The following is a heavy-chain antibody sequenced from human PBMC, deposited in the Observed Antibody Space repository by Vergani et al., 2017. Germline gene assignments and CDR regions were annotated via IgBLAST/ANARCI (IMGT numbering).Heavy chain of an antibody. CDR1: GFTFSGSA. D-gene: IGHD1-26*01. V-gene: IGHV3-73*02. J-gene: IGHJ4*02. CDR3: TRQVGATVDGDY. Sequence: EVQLVESGGGLVQPGGSLKLSCAASGFTFSGSAMPWVLQASGKGLGWVGRIRSKANSYATAYAASVKGRFTISRDDSKNTAYLQMNSLKTEDTAVYYCTRQVGATVDGDYWGQGTLVTVSS. CDR2: IRSKANSYAT.